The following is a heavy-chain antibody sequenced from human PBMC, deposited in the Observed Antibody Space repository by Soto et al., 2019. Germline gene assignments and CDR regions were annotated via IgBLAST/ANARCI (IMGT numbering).Heavy chain of an antibody. D-gene: IGHD4-17*01. Sequence: ESGGGLVKPGGSLRLSCAASGFTFSSYSMNWVRQAPGKGLEWVSSISTTSTYIYYADSVKGRFTISRDNAKNSLFLQMNSLRAEDTAVYYCTRDGAPSMTTEFDIWGQGTVVTVSS. V-gene: IGHV3-21*01. CDR1: GFTFSSYS. CDR2: ISTTSTYI. J-gene: IGHJ3*02. CDR3: TRDGAPSMTTEFDI.